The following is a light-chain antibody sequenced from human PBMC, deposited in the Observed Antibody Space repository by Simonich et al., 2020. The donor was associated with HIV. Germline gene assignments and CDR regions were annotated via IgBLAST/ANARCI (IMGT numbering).Light chain of an antibody. V-gene: IGKV1-17*03. Sequence: DIQMTQSPSAMSASVGDRVTITCRASQGISNYLAWFKQRPGKFPKRLIFAASNLQSGVPSTFSGSGSGTEFTLTISSLQPEDLPTYYCLQHNSCLSFGGGTKVEI. CDR2: AAS. CDR3: LQHNSCLS. J-gene: IGKJ4*01. CDR1: QGISNY.